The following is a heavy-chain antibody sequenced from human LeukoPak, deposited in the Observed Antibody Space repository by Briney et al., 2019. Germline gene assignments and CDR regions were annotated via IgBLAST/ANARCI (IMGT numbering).Heavy chain of an antibody. J-gene: IGHJ6*02. CDR3: AGTYYDFWSGYQDAYYGMDV. D-gene: IGHD3-3*01. CDR1: GGSSSSYY. CDR2: IYDSGST. Sequence: SETLSLTCTVSGGSSSSYYWSWIRQPPGKGLEWIGYIYDSGSTNYNPSLKSRVTISVDTSKNQFSLKLSSVTAADTAVYYCAGTYYDFWSGYQDAYYGMDVWGQGTTVTVSS. V-gene: IGHV4-59*01.